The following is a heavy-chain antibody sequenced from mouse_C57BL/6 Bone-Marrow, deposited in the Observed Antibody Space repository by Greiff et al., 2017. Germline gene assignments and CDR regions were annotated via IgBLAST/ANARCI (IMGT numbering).Heavy chain of an antibody. CDR3: TTYGSSLWYFDV. CDR2: IDPENGDT. J-gene: IGHJ1*03. V-gene: IGHV14-4*01. Sequence: VQLKESGAELVRPGASVKLSCTASGFNIKDDYMHWVKQRPEQGLEWIGWIDPENGDTEYASKFQGKATITADTSSTTAYLQLSRLTSEDTAVYYSTTYGSSLWYFDVWGTGTTVTVSS. D-gene: IGHD1-1*01. CDR1: GFNIKDDY.